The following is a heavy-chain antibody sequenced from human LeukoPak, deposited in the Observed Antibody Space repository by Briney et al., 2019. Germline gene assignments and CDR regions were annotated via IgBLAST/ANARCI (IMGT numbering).Heavy chain of an antibody. Sequence: PSQTLSLTCAVSGGSISSGGYSWSWIRQPPGKGLEWIGYIYHSGSTYYNPSLKSRVTISVDRSKNQFSLKLSSVTAADTAVYYCARGRIVGAEFDPWGQGTLVTVSS. V-gene: IGHV4-30-2*01. D-gene: IGHD1-26*01. CDR1: GGSISSGGYS. CDR2: IYHSGST. CDR3: ARGRIVGAEFDP. J-gene: IGHJ5*02.